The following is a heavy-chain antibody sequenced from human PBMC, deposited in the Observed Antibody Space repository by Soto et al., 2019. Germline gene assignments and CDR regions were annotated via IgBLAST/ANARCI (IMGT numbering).Heavy chain of an antibody. Sequence: PSETLSLTCTVSGGSISSGGYYWSWIRQHPGKGLEWIGYIYYSGSTYYNPSLKSRVTISVDTSKNQFSLKLSSVTAADTAVYYCARDSTLPITIFGVVDPSAYYGMDVWGQGTTVTVSS. CDR1: GGSISSGGYY. D-gene: IGHD3-3*01. V-gene: IGHV4-31*03. J-gene: IGHJ6*02. CDR3: ARDSTLPITIFGVVDPSAYYGMDV. CDR2: IYYSGST.